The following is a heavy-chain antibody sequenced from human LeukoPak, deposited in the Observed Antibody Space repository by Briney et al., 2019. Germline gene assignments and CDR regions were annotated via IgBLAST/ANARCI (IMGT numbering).Heavy chain of an antibody. CDR3: ATVEMATRSIDY. Sequence: SVKVSCKASGGTFSSYAISWVRQAPGQGLDWMGGIIPIFGTANYAQKFQGRVTITTDESTSTAYMELSSLRSEDTAVYYCATVEMATRSIDYWGQGTLVTVSS. D-gene: IGHD5-24*01. V-gene: IGHV1-69*05. J-gene: IGHJ4*02. CDR1: GGTFSSYA. CDR2: IIPIFGTA.